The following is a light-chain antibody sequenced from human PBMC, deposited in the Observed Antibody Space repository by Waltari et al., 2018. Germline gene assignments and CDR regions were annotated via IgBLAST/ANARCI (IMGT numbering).Light chain of an antibody. CDR2: DVS. Sequence: QSALTQPASVSGSPGQSITISCTGTSSDVGGYNYVSWYQQHPGKAPKLVIYDVSNRPSEVSNRFSVSKSGNTASLTISGLQAEDEADYYCSSYTSSSTLNVVFGGGTKLTVL. J-gene: IGLJ2*01. V-gene: IGLV2-14*01. CDR3: SSYTSSSTLNVV. CDR1: SSDVGGYNY.